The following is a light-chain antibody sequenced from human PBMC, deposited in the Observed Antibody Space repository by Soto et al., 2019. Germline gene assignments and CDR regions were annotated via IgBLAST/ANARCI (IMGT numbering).Light chain of an antibody. Sequence: EIVMTQSPATLSVSPGERATLSCRASQSISSNLAWYQQKPGQAPRLLIYGPSTRATGIPARFSGSGSGTEFTLTISSLQSEDFAVYYCQQYNNWPLTVGGGTKVEIK. CDR2: GPS. CDR1: QSISSN. V-gene: IGKV3-15*01. CDR3: QQYNNWPLT. J-gene: IGKJ4*01.